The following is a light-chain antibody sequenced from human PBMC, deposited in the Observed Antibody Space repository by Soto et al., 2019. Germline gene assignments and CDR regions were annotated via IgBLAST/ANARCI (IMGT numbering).Light chain of an antibody. Sequence: QSVLTRPRSVSASPGQSVTISGTGTSIDVGRYDYVSWYQQHPGKAPKLIVYDVTERPSGVPDRFSGSKSGNTASLTISGLQAEDEADYSCCSFAGSYSYVFGTGTKVTVL. CDR3: CSFAGSYSYV. CDR1: SIDVGRYDY. CDR2: DVT. V-gene: IGLV2-11*01. J-gene: IGLJ1*01.